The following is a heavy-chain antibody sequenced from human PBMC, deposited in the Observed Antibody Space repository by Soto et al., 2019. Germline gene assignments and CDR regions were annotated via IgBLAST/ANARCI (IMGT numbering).Heavy chain of an antibody. CDR3: ARGRGTIFGVGTPRYYYYYMDV. J-gene: IGHJ6*03. D-gene: IGHD3-3*01. CDR1: GGSFSGYY. CDR2: INHSGST. Sequence: SETLSLTCAVYGGSFSGYYWSWIRQPPGKGLEWIGEINHSGSTNYNPSLKSRVTISVDTSKNQFSLKLSSGTAADTAVYYCARGRGTIFGVGTPRYYYYYMDVWGKGTTVTVSS. V-gene: IGHV4-34*01.